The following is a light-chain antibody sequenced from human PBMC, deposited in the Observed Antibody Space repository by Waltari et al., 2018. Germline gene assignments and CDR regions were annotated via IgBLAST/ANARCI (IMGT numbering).Light chain of an antibody. J-gene: IGLJ1*01. Sequence: QSALPQPASVSGSPGQSITISCTGTSSDVGGFYFVSWYQQHPAKAPKLIISNVSRRPSGVSYRFSGSKSGNRASLTISGLQAEDEATYYCSSYTSDYTYVFGTGTEVTVV. CDR1: SSDVGGFYF. CDR2: NVS. CDR3: SSYTSDYTYV. V-gene: IGLV2-14*03.